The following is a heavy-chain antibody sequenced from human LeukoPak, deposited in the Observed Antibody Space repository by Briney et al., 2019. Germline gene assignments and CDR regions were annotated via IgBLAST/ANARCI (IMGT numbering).Heavy chain of an antibody. CDR3: ARESGAFDY. V-gene: IGHV3-48*03. J-gene: IGHJ4*02. CDR2: ISSSGSTI. CDR1: GFTFSSYE. D-gene: IGHD3-3*01. Sequence: GGSLRLSCAASGFTFSSYEMNWVRQAPGKGLEWVSYISSSGSTIYYADSLKGRFTISRDNAKNSLYLQMNSLRAEDTAVYYCARESGAFDYWGQGTLVTVSS.